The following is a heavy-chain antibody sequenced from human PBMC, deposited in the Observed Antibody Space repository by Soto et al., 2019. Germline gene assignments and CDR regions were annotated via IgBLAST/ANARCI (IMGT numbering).Heavy chain of an antibody. J-gene: IGHJ4*02. CDR1: GGTFSSYA. V-gene: IGHV1-69*12. CDR3: ASHYDSSGYYYRGLDY. D-gene: IGHD3-22*01. CDR2: IIPLFGTA. Sequence: QVQLVQSGAEVKKPGSSVKVSCKASGGTFSSYAISWVRQAPGQGLEWMGGIIPLFGTADYAQKCKGRVTSTADESTSTGNMELSSLRSEDTAVYYCASHYDSSGYYYRGLDYWGQGTLVTVSS.